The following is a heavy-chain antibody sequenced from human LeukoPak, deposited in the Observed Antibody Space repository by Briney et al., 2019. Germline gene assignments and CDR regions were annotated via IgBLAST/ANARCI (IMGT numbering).Heavy chain of an antibody. Sequence: PGGSLRLSCAASGFTFRSYGMHWVRQAPGKGLEWVAVVWYDGRNTYYAESVKGRFTISRDNSKNTLYLQMNSLRAEDTAVYYCAKDRSSDYYSFDYWGQGTLVTVSS. CDR1: GFTFRSYG. D-gene: IGHD3-22*01. CDR2: VWYDGRNT. V-gene: IGHV3-33*06. J-gene: IGHJ4*02. CDR3: AKDRSSDYYSFDY.